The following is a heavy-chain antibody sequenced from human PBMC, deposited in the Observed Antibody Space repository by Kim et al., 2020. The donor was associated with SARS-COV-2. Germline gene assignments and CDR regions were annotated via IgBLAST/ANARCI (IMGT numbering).Heavy chain of an antibody. J-gene: IGHJ2*01. CDR1: GGSFSGYY. CDR3: ARRLSNTSGWGSHYCDL. V-gene: IGHV4-34*01. Sequence: SETLSLTCAVYGGSFSGYYWSWIHQPPGKGLEWIGEINHSGRINYNPSLKSRVTISVDTSKNQFSLKLTSVTAADTAVYYCARRLSNTSGWGSHYCDLWG. CDR2: INHSGRI. D-gene: IGHD3-10*01.